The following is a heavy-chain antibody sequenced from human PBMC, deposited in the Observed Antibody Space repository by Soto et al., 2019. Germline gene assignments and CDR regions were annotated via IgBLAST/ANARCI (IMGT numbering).Heavy chain of an antibody. CDR3: ARDQGGQSGNFIFDN. CDR2: IWYHGRDI. CDR1: GFVFSDYV. Sequence: GGSLRLSCAASGFVFSDYVIHWVRQAPGRGLDWVAGIWYHGRDIFYTDSVKGRFTISRDNSKKMLYLQMNSLRAEDTAVYYCARDQGGQSGNFIFDNWGQGTLVTVSS. J-gene: IGHJ4*02. D-gene: IGHD1-26*01. V-gene: IGHV3-33*01.